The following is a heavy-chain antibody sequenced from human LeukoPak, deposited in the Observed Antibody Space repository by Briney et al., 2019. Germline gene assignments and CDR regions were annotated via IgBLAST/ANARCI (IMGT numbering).Heavy chain of an antibody. CDR2: IKQDGSEK. Sequence: GGSLRLSCAASGFTFSSYWTSWVRQAPGKGLEWVANIKQDGSEKCFVDSVKGRFTISRDNAKNSLYLQMNSLRAEDTAVYYCARSRYLDVWGQGTTVTVSS. CDR3: ARSRYLDV. D-gene: IGHD1-14*01. V-gene: IGHV3-7*01. J-gene: IGHJ6*02. CDR1: GFTFSSYW.